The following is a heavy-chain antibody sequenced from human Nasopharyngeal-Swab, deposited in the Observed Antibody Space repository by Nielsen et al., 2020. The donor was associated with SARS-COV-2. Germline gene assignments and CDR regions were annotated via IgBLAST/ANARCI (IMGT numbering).Heavy chain of an antibody. V-gene: IGHV3-9*01. CDR1: GFTFDDYA. D-gene: IGHD5-12*01. Sequence: SLKISCAASGFTFDDYAMHWVRQAPGKGLEWASGISWNSGSIGYADSVKGRFTISRDSAKNSLYLQMNSLRAEDTALYYCATLGGYSGYDSEYGMDVWGQGTTVTVSS. CDR2: ISWNSGSI. J-gene: IGHJ6*02. CDR3: ATLGGYSGYDSEYGMDV.